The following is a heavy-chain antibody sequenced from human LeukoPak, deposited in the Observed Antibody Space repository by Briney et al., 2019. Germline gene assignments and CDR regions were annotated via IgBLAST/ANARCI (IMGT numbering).Heavy chain of an antibody. CDR1: GFPISTNG. Sequence: PGGSLRLSCAASGFPISTNGISSVRQAPGKGLEWVSGIVGGDGGTYYADSVKGRFIISRDNSKNTLYVQMNSLRAEDTAVYYCARGALYYMDVWGKGTTVTVSS. V-gene: IGHV3-23*01. CDR3: ARGALYYMDV. CDR2: IVGGDGGT. J-gene: IGHJ6*03.